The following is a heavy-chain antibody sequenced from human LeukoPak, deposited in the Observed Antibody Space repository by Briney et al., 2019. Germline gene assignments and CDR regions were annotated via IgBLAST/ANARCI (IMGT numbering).Heavy chain of an antibody. V-gene: IGHV4-38-2*01. CDR3: ARKGVAVASFDY. Sequence: SETLSLTCAVSGYSISSGYYWGWIRQPPGKGLEWIGSIYHSGSTYYNPSLKNRVTISVDTSKNQFSLKLSSVTAADTAVYYCARKGVAVASFDYWGQGTLVTVSS. J-gene: IGHJ4*02. CDR1: GYSISSGYY. CDR2: IYHSGST. D-gene: IGHD6-19*01.